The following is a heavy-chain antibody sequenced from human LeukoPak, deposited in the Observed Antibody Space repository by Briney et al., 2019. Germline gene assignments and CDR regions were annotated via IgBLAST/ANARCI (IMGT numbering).Heavy chain of an antibody. CDR2: IISGTT. CDR1: GSTFSNYV. J-gene: IGHJ4*02. CDR3: AKMGRYGGTADLH. Sequence: GGSLRVSCEASGSTFSNYVMSWVRQGPGKGLEWVSSIISGTTYYADSLKGRFTISRDNSKNTVYLQMNSLRAEDTAVYYCAKMGRYGGTADLHWGQGTLVTVSS. D-gene: IGHD3-16*01. V-gene: IGHV3-23*01.